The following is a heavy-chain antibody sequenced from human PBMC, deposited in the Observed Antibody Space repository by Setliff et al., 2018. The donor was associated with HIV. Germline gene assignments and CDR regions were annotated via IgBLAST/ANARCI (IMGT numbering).Heavy chain of an antibody. CDR1: GYTFTSYG. Sequence: ASVKVSCKASGYTFTSYGFNWVRQAPGQGLEWMGWMNPNSGNTGYAQKFQGRVTMTRDTSISTAYMELSSLRSDDTAVYYCARGAWYSSGWYSSRYMDVWGKGTTVTVSS. V-gene: IGHV1-8*02. D-gene: IGHD6-19*01. J-gene: IGHJ6*03. CDR3: ARGAWYSSGWYSSRYMDV. CDR2: MNPNSGNT.